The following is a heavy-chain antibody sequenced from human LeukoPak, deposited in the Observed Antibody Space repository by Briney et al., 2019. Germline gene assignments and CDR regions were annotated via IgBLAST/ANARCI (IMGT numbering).Heavy chain of an antibody. J-gene: IGHJ4*02. V-gene: IGHV3-30*04. CDR1: GFTFSSYA. CDR3: AAPMVRGVILDY. Sequence: GRSLRLSCAASGFTFSSYAMHWVRQAPGKGLEWVAVISYDGSNKYYADSVKGRFTISTDNSKNTLYLQMNSLRAEDTAVYFCAAPMVRGVILDYWGQGTLVTVSS. CDR2: ISYDGSNK. D-gene: IGHD3-10*01.